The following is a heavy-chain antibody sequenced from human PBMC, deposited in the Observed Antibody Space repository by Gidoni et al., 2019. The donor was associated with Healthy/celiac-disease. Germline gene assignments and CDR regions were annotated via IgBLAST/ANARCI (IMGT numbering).Heavy chain of an antibody. CDR1: GYTFTTYG. CDR3: ARLYYYDSGSYPKYHYYYGMDV. V-gene: IGHV1-18*04. J-gene: IGHJ6*02. CDR2: ISVYNGDT. D-gene: IGHD3-10*01. Sequence: QVQLVQSGAEVKKPGASVKVSCKASGYTFTTYGITWVRQAPGQGLEWMGWISVYNGDTNYAKKVQGRGTMTTDTSTSTAYMELRSLRSDDTAVYYCARLYYYDSGSYPKYHYYYGMDVWGQGTTVTVSS.